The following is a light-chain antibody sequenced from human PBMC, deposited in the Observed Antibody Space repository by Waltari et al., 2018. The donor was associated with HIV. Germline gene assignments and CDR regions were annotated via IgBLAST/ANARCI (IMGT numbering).Light chain of an antibody. CDR1: SSDVGGYNY. Sequence: QSALTQPRSVSGSPGQSVTIPCTGTSSDVGGYNYVSWYQPHPAKAPKLMIYDVSKRPSGVPVRFSCSKSGNTASLTISGLQAEDEADYYCCSYAGNYPLIVGTGTKVTVL. CDR3: CSYAGNYPLI. CDR2: DVS. J-gene: IGLJ1*01. V-gene: IGLV2-11*01.